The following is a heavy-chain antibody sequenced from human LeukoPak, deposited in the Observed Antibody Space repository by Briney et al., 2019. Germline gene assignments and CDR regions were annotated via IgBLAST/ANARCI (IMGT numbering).Heavy chain of an antibody. D-gene: IGHD5-18*01. J-gene: IGHJ4*02. CDR2: IYYSGST. Sequence: SETPSLTCTVSGGSISSISYFWGWIRQPPGKGLEWIGSIYYSGSTYYNPSLESRVTISADTSKNQFSLKLTSVTAADTAVYYCTRRSPALGYSYAWGQGTLVTVSS. CDR3: TRRSPALGYSYA. CDR1: GGSISSISYF. V-gene: IGHV4-39*01.